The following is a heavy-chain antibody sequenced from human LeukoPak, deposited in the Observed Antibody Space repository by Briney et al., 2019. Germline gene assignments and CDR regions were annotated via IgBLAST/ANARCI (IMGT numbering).Heavy chain of an antibody. D-gene: IGHD1-26*01. CDR3: ARGSGSRGPSGAFDI. J-gene: IGHJ3*02. Sequence: GASVKDSCKASGHTFTSYYMHWVRQAPGQGLEWMGIINPSGGSTSYAQKFQGRVTMTRDTSTSTVYMELSSLRSEDTAVYYCARGSGSRGPSGAFDIWGQGTMVTVSS. CDR2: INPSGGST. CDR1: GHTFTSYY. V-gene: IGHV1-46*01.